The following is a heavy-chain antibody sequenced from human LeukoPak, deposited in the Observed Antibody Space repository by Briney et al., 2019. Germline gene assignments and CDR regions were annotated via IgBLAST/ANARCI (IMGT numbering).Heavy chain of an antibody. CDR1: GFTFDDYG. D-gene: IGHD1-26*01. CDR3: ARRGAATDSFDI. J-gene: IGHJ3*02. Sequence: GGSLRLSCAASGFTFDDYGMSWVRQAPGKGLVWVSRINSDGSSTSYADSVKGRFTISRDNAKNTLYLQMNSLRAEDTAVYYCARRGAATDSFDIWGQGTMVTVSS. V-gene: IGHV3-74*01. CDR2: INSDGSST.